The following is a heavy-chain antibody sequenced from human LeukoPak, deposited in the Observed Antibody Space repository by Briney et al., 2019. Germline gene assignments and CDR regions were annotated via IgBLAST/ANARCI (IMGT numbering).Heavy chain of an antibody. CDR3: TRVQAGRSGLMDV. J-gene: IGHJ6*02. CDR2: IDSDGSTT. Sequence: QPGGSLRLSCAASGFTLNGYLMQWVRPAPGGGLVWVPRIDSDGSTTNYAESVKGRFTTSRDNAKNTVYLQMNSLRAEDTALYYCTRVQAGRSGLMDVWGRGTTVTVSS. V-gene: IGHV3-74*01. D-gene: IGHD2-8*02. CDR1: GFTLNGYL.